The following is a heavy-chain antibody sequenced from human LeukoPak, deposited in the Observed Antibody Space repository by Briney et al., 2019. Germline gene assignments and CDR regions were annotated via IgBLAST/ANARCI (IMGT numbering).Heavy chain of an antibody. CDR2: IYPGDSDA. Sequence: GESLKIPCKGSGYSFTSYWIGWVRQMPGKGLEWMAIIYPGDSDARYSPSFQGQVTISADKSISTAYLQWRSLKASDTAMYYCAIDYGDYGAYWGQGTLVTVSS. V-gene: IGHV5-51*01. D-gene: IGHD4-17*01. CDR3: AIDYGDYGAY. CDR1: GYSFTSYW. J-gene: IGHJ4*02.